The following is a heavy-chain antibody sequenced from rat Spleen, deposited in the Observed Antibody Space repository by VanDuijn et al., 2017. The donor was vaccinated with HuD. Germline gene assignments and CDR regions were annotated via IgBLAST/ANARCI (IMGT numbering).Heavy chain of an antibody. Sequence: EVQLVESDGGLVQPGRSLKLSCAASGFTFSDYYMAWVRQAPTKGLEWVASISPSGGSTYYRDSVKGRFTISRDNAKSTLYLQMDSLRSEDTATYYCATDRIIRGRTSDYWGQGVMVTVSS. J-gene: IGHJ2*01. CDR1: GFTFSDYY. CDR3: ATDRIIRGRTSDY. D-gene: IGHD4-3*01. CDR2: ISPSGGST. V-gene: IGHV5-27*01.